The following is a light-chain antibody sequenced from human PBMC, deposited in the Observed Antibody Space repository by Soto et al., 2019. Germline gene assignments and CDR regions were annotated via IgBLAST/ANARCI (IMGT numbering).Light chain of an antibody. CDR3: QQYDNLPLT. J-gene: IGKJ4*01. V-gene: IGKV1-33*01. Sequence: DIQLTQSPSSLSASVGDRVTITCQPSQDISNFLNWYHQKPGKAPKLLIYDASNLETGVPPSFSGSGSGTDFTFTISSLQPEDIATYYCQQYDNLPLTFGGGTKVEIK. CDR2: DAS. CDR1: QDISNF.